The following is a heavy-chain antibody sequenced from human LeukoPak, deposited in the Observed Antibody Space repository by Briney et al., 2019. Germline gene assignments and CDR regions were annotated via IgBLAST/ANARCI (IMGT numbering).Heavy chain of an antibody. CDR2: IKSKTDGGTT. Sequence: PGGSLRLSCAASGFTFSNAWMNWVRQAPGKGLEWVGRIKSKTDGGTTDYAAPVKGRFTISRDDSKNTLYLQMNSLKTEDTAVYYCTTDIQWLVRAIFDYWGQGTLVTVSS. CDR1: GFTFSNAW. D-gene: IGHD6-19*01. J-gene: IGHJ4*02. CDR3: TTDIQWLVRAIFDY. V-gene: IGHV3-15*07.